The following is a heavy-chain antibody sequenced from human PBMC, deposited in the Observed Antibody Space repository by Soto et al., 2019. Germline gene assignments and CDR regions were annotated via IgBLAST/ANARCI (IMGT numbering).Heavy chain of an antibody. J-gene: IGHJ3*01. D-gene: IGHD3-9*01. CDR2: ISGSAGTT. Sequence: GGSLRLSCAASGFTFNKYVMNWFRQCPGKVLEWVSGISGSAGTTYYADSVKGRFTISRDNSEDTLYLQINSLRPEDTARYYCAKTRLYDPTGYNRDGLDVWGQGTMVIVSS. CDR1: GFTFNKYV. V-gene: IGHV3-23*01. CDR3: AKTRLYDPTGYNRDGLDV.